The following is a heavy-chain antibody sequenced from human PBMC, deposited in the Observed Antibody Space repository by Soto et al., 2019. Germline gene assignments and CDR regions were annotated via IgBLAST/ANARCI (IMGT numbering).Heavy chain of an antibody. CDR1: GYTFTVYY. V-gene: IGHV1-2*02. Sequence: ASVKVSFKASGYTFTVYYMHWVRQAPGQGLEWMGWINPKSGGTMYPQKFQGRVTMTWDTSISTAYMALTRLRSDDTAVYYCACELAKGGGSAGLDDCARGTWVTVAS. CDR2: INPKSGGT. J-gene: IGHJ4*02. CDR3: ACELAKGGGSAGLDD. D-gene: IGHD1-26*01.